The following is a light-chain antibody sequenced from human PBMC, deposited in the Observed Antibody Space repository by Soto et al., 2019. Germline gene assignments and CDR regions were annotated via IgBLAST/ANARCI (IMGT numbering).Light chain of an antibody. V-gene: IGKV3-15*01. CDR3: QQYNKWPPWT. CDR2: GAS. CDR1: QSISSN. J-gene: IGKJ1*01. Sequence: EIVMTQSPTTLSVSPGERVTLSCRVSQSISSNLAWYQQKPGQAPRLLIYGASTRAAGIPARFSGSGSGTEFTLTINSLQSEDFAVYYCQQYNKWPPWTFGQGTKVDI.